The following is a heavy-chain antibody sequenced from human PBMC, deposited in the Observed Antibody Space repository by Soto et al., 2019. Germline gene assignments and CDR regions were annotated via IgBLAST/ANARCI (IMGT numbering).Heavy chain of an antibody. D-gene: IGHD4-17*01. CDR3: ARPSTSYGDYGWSLAY. J-gene: IGHJ4*02. V-gene: IGHV1-18*01. Sequence: QVQLVQSGAEVKKPGASVKVSCKASGYPFGGYAIGWVRQAPGQGLEWMGWVSAHTGDSGYAQWFQGRVTLTTETSTSTAYMELRGLRSDDTAVYYCARPSTSYGDYGWSLAYWGQGTLVTVSS. CDR2: VSAHTGDS. CDR1: GYPFGGYA.